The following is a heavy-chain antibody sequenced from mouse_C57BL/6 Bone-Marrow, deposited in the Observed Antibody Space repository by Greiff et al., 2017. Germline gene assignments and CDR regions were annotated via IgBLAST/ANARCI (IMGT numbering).Heavy chain of an antibody. V-gene: IGHV14-2*01. J-gene: IGHJ2*01. CDR3: ASLYYDYDDFDY. CDR1: GFNITDYY. Sequence: DVKLQESGAELVKPGASVKLSCTASGFNITDYYMHWVKQRTEQGLEWIGRIDPEDGETKYAPKFQGKATITADTSSNTAYLQLSSLTSEDTAVYYCASLYYDYDDFDYWGQGTTLTVSS. D-gene: IGHD2-4*01. CDR2: IDPEDGET.